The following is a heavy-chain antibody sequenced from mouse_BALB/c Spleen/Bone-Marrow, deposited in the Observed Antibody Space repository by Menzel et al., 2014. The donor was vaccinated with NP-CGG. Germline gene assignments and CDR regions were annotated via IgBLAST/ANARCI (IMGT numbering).Heavy chain of an antibody. Sequence: VQLKDSGGGLVKPGGSLKLSCAAYGFTFSSYTMSWVRQTPEKRLEWVATISSGGSYTYYPDSVKGRFTISRDNAKNTLYLQMSSLKSEDTAMYYCTRDAMDYWGQGTSVTVSS. J-gene: IGHJ4*01. CDR2: ISSGGSYT. CDR3: TRDAMDY. V-gene: IGHV5-6-4*01. CDR1: GFTFSSYT.